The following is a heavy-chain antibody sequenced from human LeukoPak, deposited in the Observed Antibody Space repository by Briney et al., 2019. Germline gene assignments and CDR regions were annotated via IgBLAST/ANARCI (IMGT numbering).Heavy chain of an antibody. Sequence: SETLSLTCTASGGSISSYYWSGIRQPPGKRLQWIGYISYSGSTNFNPSLKSRVTISVDTSKNQFSLKLSSVTAADTAVYYCAREGTAGTNLNWFDPWGQGTLVTVSS. J-gene: IGHJ5*02. CDR2: ISYSGST. D-gene: IGHD1-1*01. CDR1: GGSISSYY. CDR3: AREGTAGTNLNWFDP. V-gene: IGHV4-59*01.